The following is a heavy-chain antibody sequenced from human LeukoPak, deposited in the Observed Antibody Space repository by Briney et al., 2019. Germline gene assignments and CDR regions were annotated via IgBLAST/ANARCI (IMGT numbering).Heavy chain of an antibody. CDR3: ANRPYYYYGMDV. Sequence: GGSLRLSCAASGFTFSSYAMSWVRQAPGKGLEWVSAISGSGGSTYYADSVKSRFTISRDNSKNTLYLQMNSLRAEDTAVYYCANRPYYYYGMDVWGQGTTVTVSS. J-gene: IGHJ6*02. V-gene: IGHV3-23*01. CDR2: ISGSGGST. CDR1: GFTFSSYA.